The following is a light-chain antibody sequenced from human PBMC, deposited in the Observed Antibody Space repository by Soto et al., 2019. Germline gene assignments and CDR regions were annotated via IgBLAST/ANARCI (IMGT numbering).Light chain of an antibody. J-gene: IGKJ1*01. CDR1: QSISSW. V-gene: IGKV1-5*03. Sequence: DIQMTQSPSALSASVGDRVTITCRASQSISSWLAWYQQKPGKAPKLLIYQASNLQTGVPSRFSGSESGTEFTLTITSLHPDDFATYHCQQYYSYSQWTFDQGTKVEIK. CDR3: QQYYSYSQWT. CDR2: QAS.